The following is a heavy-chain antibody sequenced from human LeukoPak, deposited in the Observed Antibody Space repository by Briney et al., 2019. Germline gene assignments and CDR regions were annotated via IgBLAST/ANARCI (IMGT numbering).Heavy chain of an antibody. V-gene: IGHV2-70*11. D-gene: IGHD3-22*01. CDR1: GFSLSTSGMG. CDR2: IDWDDDK. Sequence: SGPTLVNPTQTLTLTCTFSGFSLSTSGMGVSWSRQPPGKALEWLARIDWDDDKYYSTSLKTRLTISKDTSKNQVVLTMTNMDPVDTATYYCARINYYSDNSGRHYYMDVWGKGTTVTISS. J-gene: IGHJ6*03. CDR3: ARINYYSDNSGRHYYMDV.